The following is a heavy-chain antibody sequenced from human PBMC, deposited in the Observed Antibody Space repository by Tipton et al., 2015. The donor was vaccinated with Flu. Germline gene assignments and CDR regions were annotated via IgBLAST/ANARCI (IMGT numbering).Heavy chain of an antibody. CDR1: GDSIRSSNYY. CDR3: ARRDYSNYVSEPKNWFDP. CDR2: TFHSGNT. V-gene: IGHV4-39*07. D-gene: IGHD4-11*01. Sequence: TLSLTCTVSGDSIRSSNYYWGWIRQPPGKGLEWIGNTFHSGNTYLNPSLKSRVTISIDTSKNQFSLRLTSVTAADTAVYFCARRDYSNYVSEPKNWFDPWGQGTLVTVS. J-gene: IGHJ5*02.